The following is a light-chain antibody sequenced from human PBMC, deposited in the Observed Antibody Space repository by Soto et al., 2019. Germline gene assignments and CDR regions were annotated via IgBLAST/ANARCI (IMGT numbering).Light chain of an antibody. V-gene: IGKV3-15*01. Sequence: EIVMTQSPATLSVSPGERATLSCRASQSVSSNLAWYQQKPGQAPRLLIYGASTRAPGIPARFSGSGSGTEVTLTISSLQPEDFAVYYCQQYNNWPPTFGQGTKVEIK. J-gene: IGKJ1*01. CDR2: GAS. CDR3: QQYNNWPPT. CDR1: QSVSSN.